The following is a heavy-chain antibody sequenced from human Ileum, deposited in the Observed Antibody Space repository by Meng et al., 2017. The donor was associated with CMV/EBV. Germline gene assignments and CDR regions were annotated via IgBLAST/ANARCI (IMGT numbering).Heavy chain of an antibody. Sequence: QVKMVQSGADVTTPGALLMVSIKASGYAFTDYAITWVRKGVGQGLELMGWIRGYNSNNKYAKKFQGRVTMTTDTSKTTVYMELRNLRYVDTAVYYCARDGYYPSRVFDYWGLGTLVTVSS. J-gene: IGHJ4*01. CDR3: ARDGYYPSRVFDY. CDR1: GYAFTDYA. CDR2: IRGYNSNN. V-gene: IGHV1-18*01. D-gene: IGHD2-2*03.